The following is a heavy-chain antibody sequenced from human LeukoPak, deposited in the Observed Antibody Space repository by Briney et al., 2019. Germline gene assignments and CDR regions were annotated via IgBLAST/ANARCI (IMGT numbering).Heavy chain of an antibody. CDR3: ARAPRKYYYDSSGYYYFDY. CDR1: GGSISSYY. Sequence: SETLSLTCTVSGGSISSYYWSWIRQPPGKGLEWIGEINHSGSTNYNPSLKSRVTISVDTSKNQFSLKLSSVTAADTAVYYCARAPRKYYYDSSGYYYFDYWGQGTLVTVSS. V-gene: IGHV4-34*01. D-gene: IGHD3-22*01. CDR2: INHSGST. J-gene: IGHJ4*02.